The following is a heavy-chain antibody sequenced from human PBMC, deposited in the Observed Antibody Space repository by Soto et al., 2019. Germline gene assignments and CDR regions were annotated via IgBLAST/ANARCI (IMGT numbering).Heavy chain of an antibody. J-gene: IGHJ4*02. Sequence: ASVKVSCKASGYTFTGYYMHWVRQAPGQGLEWMGWINPNSGGTNYAQKFQGRVTMTRDTSISTAYMELSRLRSDDTAVYYCAKVNVVVVAATREYYFDYWGQGTLVTVSS. D-gene: IGHD2-15*01. CDR3: AKVNVVVVAATREYYFDY. V-gene: IGHV1-2*02. CDR1: GYTFTGYY. CDR2: INPNSGGT.